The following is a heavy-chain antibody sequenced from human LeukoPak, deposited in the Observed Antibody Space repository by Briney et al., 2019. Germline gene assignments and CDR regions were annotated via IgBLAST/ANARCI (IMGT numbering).Heavy chain of an antibody. CDR2: ISGSGGST. Sequence: PGGSLRLSCAASGFTFSSYAMSWVRQAPGKGLERVSFISGSGGSTYYVDSVKGRFTISRDNSKNTLYLQMNSLRAEDTAVYYCARDHKGYSYGYRRGYSDYYYMDVWGKGTTVTVSS. CDR3: ARDHKGYSYGYRRGYSDYYYMDV. V-gene: IGHV3-23*01. J-gene: IGHJ6*03. CDR1: GFTFSSYA. D-gene: IGHD5-18*01.